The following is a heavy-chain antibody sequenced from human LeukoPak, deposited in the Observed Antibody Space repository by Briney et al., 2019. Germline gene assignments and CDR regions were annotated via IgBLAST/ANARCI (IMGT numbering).Heavy chain of an antibody. V-gene: IGHV3-23*01. CDR2: ISGSGANA. D-gene: IGHD3-16*02. J-gene: IGHJ4*02. CDR3: AKERAGYTNPYYFDY. Sequence: GGSLRLSCAASGFTFSTYAMSWVRQAPGKGLEWVSTISGSGANAYYADSVRGRFTISRDNSKNTLYLHMNSLRAEDTAVYYFAKERAGYTNPYYFDYWGQGTLVTVSS. CDR1: GFTFSTYA.